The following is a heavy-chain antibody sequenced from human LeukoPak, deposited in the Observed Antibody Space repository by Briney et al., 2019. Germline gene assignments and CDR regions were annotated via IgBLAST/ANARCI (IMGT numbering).Heavy chain of an antibody. J-gene: IGHJ6*02. CDR2: ISAYNGNT. CDR3: ARDDNYYGSGSYYTXXXXXRHYYGMDV. D-gene: IGHD3-10*01. V-gene: IGHV1-18*01. CDR1: GYTFTSYG. Sequence: ASMKVSCKASGYTFTSYGISWVRQAPGQGLEWMGWISAYNGNTNYAQKLQGRVTMTTDTSTSTAYMELRSLRSDDTAVYYCARDDNYYGSGSYYTXXXXXRHYYGMDVWGQGTTVTVS.